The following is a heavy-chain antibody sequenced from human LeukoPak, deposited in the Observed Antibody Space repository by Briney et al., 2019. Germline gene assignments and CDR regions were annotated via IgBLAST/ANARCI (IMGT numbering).Heavy chain of an antibody. CDR3: ATQYSYGPYYFDY. J-gene: IGHJ4*02. D-gene: IGHD5-18*01. CDR1: GGTFSSYA. Sequence: ASVKVSCKASGGTFSSYAISWVRQAPGQGLEWMGGIIPIFGTANYAQKLQGRVTMTTDTSTSTAYMELRSLRSDDTAVYYCATQYSYGPYYFDYWGQGTLVTVSS. CDR2: IIPIFGTA. V-gene: IGHV1-69*05.